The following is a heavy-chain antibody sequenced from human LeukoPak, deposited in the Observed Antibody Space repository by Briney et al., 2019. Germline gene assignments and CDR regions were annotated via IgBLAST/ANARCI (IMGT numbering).Heavy chain of an antibody. CDR2: IKKTGSET. D-gene: IGHD2-15*01. J-gene: IGHJ4*02. CDR1: GFLLSNHW. Sequence: PGSSLRLSCAASGFLLSNHWMTWVRQAPGKGLEWVAYIKKTGSETYYVDSVKGRFTITRDNTRNSLFLQMYSLRAEDTAVYFCAREDGYCSGGNCYSYFDSWGQGTLVTVSS. V-gene: IGHV3-7*01. CDR3: AREDGYCSGGNCYSYFDS.